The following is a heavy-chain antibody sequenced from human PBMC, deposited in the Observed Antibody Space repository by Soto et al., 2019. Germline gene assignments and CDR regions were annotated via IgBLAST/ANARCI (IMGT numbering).Heavy chain of an antibody. CDR1: GFTFSDYY. Sequence: GGSLRLSCAASGFTFSDYYMSWIRQAPGKGLVWVSYISSSSSYTNYAHSVKGRFTISRDNAKNSLYLQMNSLRAEDTAVYYFARDRDYINWFDPSGQGPLVTVSS. CDR3: ARDRDYINWFDP. D-gene: IGHD2-2*02. CDR2: ISSSSSYT. J-gene: IGHJ5*02. V-gene: IGHV3-11*06.